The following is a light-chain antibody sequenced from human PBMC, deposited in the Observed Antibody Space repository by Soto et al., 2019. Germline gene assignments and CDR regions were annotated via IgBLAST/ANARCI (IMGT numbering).Light chain of an antibody. CDR2: AAS. CDR3: QQYNKWPPIT. V-gene: IGKV3-15*01. Sequence: EIVMTQSPATLSVSPGERATLSCRASQSISRNLAWYQQKPGQAPRLLIYAASTRATGLPARFSGSGSGTEFTLTISSLQSEDFAVYSCQQYNKWPPITFGGGTKVDIK. CDR1: QSISRN. J-gene: IGKJ4*01.